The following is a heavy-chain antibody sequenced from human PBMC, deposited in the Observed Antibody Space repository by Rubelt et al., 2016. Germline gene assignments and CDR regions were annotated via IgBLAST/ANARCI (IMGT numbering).Heavy chain of an antibody. J-gene: IGHJ4*02. V-gene: IGHV4-61*05. CDR3: ARQPPDTAAFDY. Sequence: QLQLRESGPGLVKPSETLSLTCSVSGGSISNSLHYWSWIRQPPGKGPECLAYTHDSGETKYNPSLKSRLIISVDTSKNQLALKLSSVTAADTAVYHCARQPPDTAAFDYWGQGVLVTVSP. CDR2: THDSGET. D-gene: IGHD2-21*02. CDR1: GGSISNSLHY.